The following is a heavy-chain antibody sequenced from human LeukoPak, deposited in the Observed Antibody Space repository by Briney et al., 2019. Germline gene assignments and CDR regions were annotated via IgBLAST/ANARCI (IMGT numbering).Heavy chain of an antibody. CDR2: IRYDGSDK. CDR1: GFSFSTYG. V-gene: IGHV3-30*02. CDR3: AKDGAFDY. J-gene: IGHJ4*02. Sequence: GGSLRLSCAASGFSFSTYGMRWVRQAPGKGLEWVAFIRYDGSDKYYVDYVRGRFTISRDNSKNTLYLQMNSLRAEDTAVYYCAKDGAFDYWGQGTLVTVSS.